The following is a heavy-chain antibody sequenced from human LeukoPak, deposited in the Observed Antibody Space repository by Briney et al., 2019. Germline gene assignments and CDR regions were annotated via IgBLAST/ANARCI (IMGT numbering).Heavy chain of an antibody. CDR3: ASVRKRGYSGYDGDY. CDR2: ISSSGSTI. V-gene: IGHV3-48*04. Sequence: GGSLRLSCAASGLTFSSYSMNWVRQAPGKGLEWVSYISSSGSTIYYADSVKGRFTISRDNAKNSLYLQMNSLRAEDTAVYYCASVRKRGYSGYDGDYWGQGTLVTVSS. J-gene: IGHJ4*02. CDR1: GLTFSSYS. D-gene: IGHD5-12*01.